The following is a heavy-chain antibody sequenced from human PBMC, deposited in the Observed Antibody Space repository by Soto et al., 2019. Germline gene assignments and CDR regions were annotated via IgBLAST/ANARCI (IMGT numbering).Heavy chain of an antibody. D-gene: IGHD3-10*01. CDR3: ARKVSGSTGRPDLWYFDL. Sequence: EVQLLDSGGGLVQPGGSLRLSCAASGFTFSGYALTWVRQAPGKGLEWVSAISGGGDATFYADSVKGRFTISRDNSKNTLYLQMNTLRAEATAVYYCARKVSGSTGRPDLWYFDLWGRGTLVTVSS. V-gene: IGHV3-23*01. J-gene: IGHJ2*01. CDR2: ISGGGDAT. CDR1: GFTFSGYA.